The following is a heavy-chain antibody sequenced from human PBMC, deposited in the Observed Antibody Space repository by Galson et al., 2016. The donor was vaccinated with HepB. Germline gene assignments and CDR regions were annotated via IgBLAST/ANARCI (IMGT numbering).Heavy chain of an antibody. CDR3: ARPWDYGSESH. D-gene: IGHD3-10*01. CDR2: IHYSGNT. Sequence: LSLTCSVSGGSISSSSSYWGWIRQPPGKGLEWIGSIHYSGNTYYNPSLKSRVTISVDTSKNQFSLNLSSVTAADTAIYYCARPWDYGSESHWSQGTLVTVSS. CDR1: GGSISSSSSY. J-gene: IGHJ4*02. V-gene: IGHV4-39*01.